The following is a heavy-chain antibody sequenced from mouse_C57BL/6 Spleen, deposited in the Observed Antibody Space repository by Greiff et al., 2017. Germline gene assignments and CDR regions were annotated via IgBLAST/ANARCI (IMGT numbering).Heavy chain of an antibody. CDR1: GFSLTSYG. Sequence: QVQLKQSGPGLVQPSQSLSITCTVSGFSLTSYGVHWVRQSPGKGLEWLGVIWRGGSTDYNAAFISSLSISKDNSKSHVFFKMSSLQADDTAIYYCARTCGHYFDCWGQGTTLTVSS. D-gene: IGHD1-1*02. CDR3: ARTCGHYFDC. V-gene: IGHV2-2*01. CDR2: IWRGGST. J-gene: IGHJ2*01.